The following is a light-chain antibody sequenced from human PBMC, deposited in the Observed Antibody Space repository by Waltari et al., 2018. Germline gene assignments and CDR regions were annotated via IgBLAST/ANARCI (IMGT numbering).Light chain of an antibody. CDR3: QQSYSTPST. Sequence: DIQMTQSPSSLSASVGDRVTITCRASQSISSYVNWYQQKPGKAHKLLIYAASSLQSGVPSWCSGSGSGPDFTLTISCLQPEDFATYYCQQSYSTPSTFGQGTKLEIK. CDR1: QSISSY. V-gene: IGKV1-39*01. CDR2: AAS. J-gene: IGKJ2*02.